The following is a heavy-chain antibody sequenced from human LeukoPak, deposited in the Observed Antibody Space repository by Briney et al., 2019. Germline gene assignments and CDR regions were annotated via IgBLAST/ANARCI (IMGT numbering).Heavy chain of an antibody. V-gene: IGHV3-48*04. CDR3: ASLSPIVVVTAIQNY. CDR2: ISSSSSTI. CDR1: GFTFSSYS. Sequence: GGSLRLSCAASGFTFSSYSMNWVRQAPGKGLEWVSYISSSSSTIYYADSVKGRFTISRDNAKNSLYLQMNSLRAEDTAVYYCASLSPIVVVTAIQNYWGQGTLVTVSS. D-gene: IGHD2-21*02. J-gene: IGHJ4*02.